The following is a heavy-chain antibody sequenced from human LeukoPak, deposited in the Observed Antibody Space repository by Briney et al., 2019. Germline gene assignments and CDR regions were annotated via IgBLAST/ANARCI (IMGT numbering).Heavy chain of an antibody. Sequence: GGSLRLSCTASGFTFSTYSMNWVRQAPGKGLQWVSSISSSGTYIYYADSVKGRFTISRDNAKNSLYLQMNSLRADDTAVYYCARDYGDLPARVPYFDYWGQGTLVTVSS. CDR1: GFTFSTYS. D-gene: IGHD4-17*01. CDR2: ISSSGTYI. V-gene: IGHV3-21*01. J-gene: IGHJ4*02. CDR3: ARDYGDLPARVPYFDY.